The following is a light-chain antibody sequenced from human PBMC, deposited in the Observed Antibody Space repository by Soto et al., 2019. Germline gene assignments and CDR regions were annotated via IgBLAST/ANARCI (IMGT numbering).Light chain of an antibody. Sequence: EIVLTQSPGTLSLSPGERATLSCRASQSVSSTYLAWYQQKPGQAPRLLIYGASISATGVPDRFSGSGSGTDFTLTISKLEPHNFAVYYCQQYGSSPYTLGQGPKVEIK. J-gene: IGKJ2*01. V-gene: IGKV3-20*01. CDR3: QQYGSSPYT. CDR2: GAS. CDR1: QSVSSTY.